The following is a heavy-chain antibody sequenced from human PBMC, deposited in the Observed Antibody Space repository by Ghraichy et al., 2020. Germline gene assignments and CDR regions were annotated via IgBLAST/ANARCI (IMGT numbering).Heavy chain of an antibody. D-gene: IGHD5-12*01. CDR2: INPNSGGT. CDR3: ARVGSGWLRYFDY. CDR1: GYTFTGYY. V-gene: IGHV1-2*04. Sequence: ASVKVSCKASGYTFTGYYMHWVRQAPGQGLEWMGWINPNSGGTNYAQKFQGWVTMTRDTSISTAYMELSRLRSDDTAVYYCARVGSGWLRYFDYWGQGTLVTVSS. J-gene: IGHJ4*02.